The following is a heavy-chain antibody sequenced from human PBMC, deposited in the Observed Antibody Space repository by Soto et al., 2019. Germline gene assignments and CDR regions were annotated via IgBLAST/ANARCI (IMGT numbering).Heavy chain of an antibody. CDR3: ASSDFWSGYYPSYYYYGMDV. V-gene: IGHV4-31*03. Sequence: PSETLSLTCTVSGGSISSGGYYWSWIRQHPGKGLEWIGYIYYSGSTYYNPSLKSRVTISVDTPKNQFSLKLSSVTAADTAVYYCASSDFWSGYYPSYYYYGMDVWGQGTTVTVSS. J-gene: IGHJ6*02. CDR1: GGSISSGGYY. CDR2: IYYSGST. D-gene: IGHD3-3*01.